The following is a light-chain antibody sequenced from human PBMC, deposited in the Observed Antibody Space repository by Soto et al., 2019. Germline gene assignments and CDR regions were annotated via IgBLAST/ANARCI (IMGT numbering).Light chain of an antibody. CDR2: LDSDGSH. Sequence: QPVLTQSPSASASLGASVKLTCTLSSGHSSYAIAWHQQQPEKGPRYLMKLDSDGSHTKGDAIPDLFSGSSSGAERYLTISILQSEDEADYYCQTWGTGIHVVFGGGTKLTVL. J-gene: IGLJ2*01. V-gene: IGLV4-69*01. CDR3: QTWGTGIHVV. CDR1: SGHSSYA.